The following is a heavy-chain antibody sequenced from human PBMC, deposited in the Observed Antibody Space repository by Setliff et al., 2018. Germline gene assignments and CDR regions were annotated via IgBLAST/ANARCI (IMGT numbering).Heavy chain of an antibody. Sequence: GGSLRLSCAASGFTFSDYYMSWIRQAPGKGLEWVSYISHGGNNIDYADSVKGRFTISRDNAKNSLYLQMNSLRAEDTALYYCAKGLTGDWGVDYWGQGTLVTVSS. D-gene: IGHD7-27*01. CDR3: AKGLTGDWGVDY. CDR2: ISHGGNNI. J-gene: IGHJ4*02. CDR1: GFTFSDYY. V-gene: IGHV3-11*01.